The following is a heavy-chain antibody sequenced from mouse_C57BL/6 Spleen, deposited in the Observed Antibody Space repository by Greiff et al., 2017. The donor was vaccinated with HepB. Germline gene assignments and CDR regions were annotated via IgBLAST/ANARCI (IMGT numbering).Heavy chain of an antibody. V-gene: IGHV5-4*01. CDR2: ISDGGSYT. CDR3: ARGGGYDGYFYAMDY. J-gene: IGHJ4*01. CDR1: GFTFSSYA. D-gene: IGHD2-3*01. Sequence: DVHLVESGGGLVKPGGSLKLSCAASGFTFSSYAMSWVRQTPEKRLEWVATISDGGSYTYYPDNVKGRFTISRDNAKNNLYLQMSHLKSEDTAMYYCARGGGYDGYFYAMDYWGQGTSVTVSS.